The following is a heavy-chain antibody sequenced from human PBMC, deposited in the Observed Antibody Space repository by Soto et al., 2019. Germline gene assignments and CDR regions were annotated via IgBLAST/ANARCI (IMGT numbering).Heavy chain of an antibody. V-gene: IGHV3-7*01. J-gene: IGHJ4*02. CDR1: GFTFSSYL. CDR3: ARGVGVTIFGVVIIYFDY. CDR2: IKQDGSEK. Sequence: GGSLRLSCAASGFTFSSYLMSWVRQAPGKGLEWVANIKQDGSEKYYVDSVKGRFTISRDNAKNSLYLQMNSLRAEDTAVYYCARGVGVTIFGVVIIYFDYWGQGTLVTVSS. D-gene: IGHD3-3*01.